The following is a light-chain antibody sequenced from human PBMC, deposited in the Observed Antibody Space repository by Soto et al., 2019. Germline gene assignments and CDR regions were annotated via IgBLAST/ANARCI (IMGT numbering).Light chain of an antibody. CDR3: SSYTSSSTLDVV. CDR2: DVS. J-gene: IGLJ2*01. V-gene: IGLV2-14*01. Sequence: QSALTQPASVSGSPGQSITISCTGTSSDVGGYNYVSWYQQHPGKAPKLMIYDVSNRPSGVSNRFSGSKSGNTASLTISGLQADDEADYYCSSYTSSSTLDVVFGAGTKLTVL. CDR1: SSDVGGYNY.